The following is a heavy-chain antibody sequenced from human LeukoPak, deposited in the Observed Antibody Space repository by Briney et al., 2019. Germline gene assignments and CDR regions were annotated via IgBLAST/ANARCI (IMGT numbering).Heavy chain of an antibody. V-gene: IGHV3-23*01. J-gene: IGHJ6*03. CDR1: GFTFSSYA. CDR3: ARAGGGPGISYYYYYMDV. D-gene: IGHD2-15*01. Sequence: QPGGSLRLSCAASGFTFSSYAMSWVRQAPGKGLEWVSAISGSGGSTYYADSVKGRFTIFRDNSKNTLYLQMNSLRAEDTAVYYCARAGGGPGISYYYYYMDVWGKGTTVTVSS. CDR2: ISGSGGST.